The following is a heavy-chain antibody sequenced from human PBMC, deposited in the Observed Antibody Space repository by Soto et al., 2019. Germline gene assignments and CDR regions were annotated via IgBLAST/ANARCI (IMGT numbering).Heavy chain of an antibody. D-gene: IGHD2-21*02. V-gene: IGHV4-59*04. CDR2: IYYSGRT. CDR1: GGSFRGFY. Sequence: SETLSLTCAVSGGSFRGFYWTWIRQPPGKGLEWIGSIYYSGRTYNNPSLRSRVSMSIDTSKDQFSLKLKSVTAADTALYFCARQRTSVVTQAYFDVWGPGSLVTVSS. CDR3: ARQRTSVVTQAYFDV. J-gene: IGHJ4*02.